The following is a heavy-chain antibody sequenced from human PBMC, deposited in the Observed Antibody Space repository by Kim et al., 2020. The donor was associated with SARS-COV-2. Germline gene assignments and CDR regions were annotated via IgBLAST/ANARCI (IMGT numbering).Heavy chain of an antibody. CDR2: ISSSSSYI. J-gene: IGHJ4*02. D-gene: IGHD3-9*01. V-gene: IGHV3-21*01. CDR3: ARETKYYDILTGYPLEAPFDY. CDR1: GFTFSSYS. Sequence: GGSLRLSCAASGFTFSSYSMNWVRQAPGKGLEWVSSISSSSSYIYYADSVKGRFTISRDNAKNSLYLQMNSLRAEDTAVYYCARETKYYDILTGYPLEAPFDYWGQGTLVTVSS.